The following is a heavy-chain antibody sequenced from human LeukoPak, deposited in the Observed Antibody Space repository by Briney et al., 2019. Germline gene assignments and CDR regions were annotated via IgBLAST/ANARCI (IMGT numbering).Heavy chain of an antibody. V-gene: IGHV3-30*02. CDR2: IRYDGSNK. Sequence: GGSLRLSCAASGFTFSSYGMHWVRQAPGKGLEWVAFIRYDGSNKYYADSVKGRFTISRDNSKNTLYLQMNSLRAEDTAVYYCAKDGYSSSWYVFYYYYYYMDVWGKGTTVTISS. D-gene: IGHD6-13*01. CDR3: AKDGYSSSWYVFYYYYYYMDV. CDR1: GFTFSSYG. J-gene: IGHJ6*03.